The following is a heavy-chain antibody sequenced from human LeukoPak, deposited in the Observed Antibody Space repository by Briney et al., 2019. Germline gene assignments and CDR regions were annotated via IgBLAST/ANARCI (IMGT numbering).Heavy chain of an antibody. CDR1: GGSISSSSYY. D-gene: IGHD2-15*01. Sequence: SETLSLTCTVSGGSISSSSYYWGWIRQPPGTGLEWIGSIYYSGSTYYNPSLKSRVTISVDASKNQFSLKLSSVTAADTAVYYCARGVAAIDWFDPWGQGTLVTVSS. J-gene: IGHJ5*02. CDR3: ARGVAAIDWFDP. V-gene: IGHV4-39*01. CDR2: IYYSGST.